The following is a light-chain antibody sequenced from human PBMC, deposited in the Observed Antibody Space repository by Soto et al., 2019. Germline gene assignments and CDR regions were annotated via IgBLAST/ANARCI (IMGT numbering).Light chain of an antibody. CDR1: QSVRSY. CDR2: DAS. CDR3: QQRSNWPPIFT. V-gene: IGKV3-11*01. Sequence: EIVLTQSPATLSLSPGERATLSCKASQSVRSYLAWYQQKPGQAPRLLIYDASNRATGIPARFSGSGSGTDFTLTISSLEPEYFAVYYCQQRSNWPPIFTFGPGTKVYIK. J-gene: IGKJ3*01.